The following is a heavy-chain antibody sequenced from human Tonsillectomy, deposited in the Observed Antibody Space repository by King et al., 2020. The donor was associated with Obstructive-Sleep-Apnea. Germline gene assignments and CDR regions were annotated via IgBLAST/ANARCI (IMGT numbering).Heavy chain of an antibody. CDR3: ARRCSSTSCYGY. V-gene: IGHV5-10-1*01. CDR2: IDPSDSYT. Sequence: VQLVESGAEVKKPGESLRISCKGSGYSFTSYWISWVRQMPGKGLEWMGRIDPSDSYTNYSPSFQGHVTISADKSISTAYLQWSSLRASDTAMYYCARRCSSTSCYGYWGQGTLVTVSS. D-gene: IGHD2-2*01. CDR1: GYSFTSYW. J-gene: IGHJ4*02.